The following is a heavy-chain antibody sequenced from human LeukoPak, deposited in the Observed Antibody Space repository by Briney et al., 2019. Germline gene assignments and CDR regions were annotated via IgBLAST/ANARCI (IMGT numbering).Heavy chain of an antibody. Sequence: GSLRLSCAASGFTFSSYGMHWVRQAPGKGLEWVAVISYDGSNKYYADSVKGRFTISRDNSKNTLYLQMNSLRAEDTAVYYCAKDYERGGMAGKTLDYWGQGTLVTVSS. V-gene: IGHV3-30*18. D-gene: IGHD6-19*01. J-gene: IGHJ4*02. CDR1: GFTFSSYG. CDR3: AKDYERGGMAGKTLDY. CDR2: ISYDGSNK.